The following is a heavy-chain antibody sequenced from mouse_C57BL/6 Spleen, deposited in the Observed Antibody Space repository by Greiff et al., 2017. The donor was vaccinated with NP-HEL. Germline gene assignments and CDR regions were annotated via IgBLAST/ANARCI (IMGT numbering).Heavy chain of an antibody. V-gene: IGHV1-7*01. J-gene: IGHJ1*03. CDR1: GYTFTSYW. Sequence: VQVVESGAELAKPGASVKLSCKASGYTFTSYWMHWVKQRPGQGLEWIGYINPSSGYTKYNQKFKDKATLTADKSSSTAYMQLSSLTYEDSAVYYCASPPTTVVATGYFDVWGTGTTVTVSS. D-gene: IGHD1-1*01. CDR3: ASPPTTVVATGYFDV. CDR2: INPSSGYT.